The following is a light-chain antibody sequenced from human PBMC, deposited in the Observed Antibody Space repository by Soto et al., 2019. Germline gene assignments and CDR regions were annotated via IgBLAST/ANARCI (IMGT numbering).Light chain of an antibody. CDR3: QQYARSPLT. CDR2: GAS. CDR1: QTVSGDY. J-gene: IGKJ4*01. Sequence: EIGVTQSPGTLSLSPAERATLSCRASQTVSGDYLVWYQQKPGQAPRLVIYGASSRATGIPDRFNGSGSGTDFSLTISRLEPEDFAVYFCQQYARSPLTFGGGTKVEIK. V-gene: IGKV3-20*01.